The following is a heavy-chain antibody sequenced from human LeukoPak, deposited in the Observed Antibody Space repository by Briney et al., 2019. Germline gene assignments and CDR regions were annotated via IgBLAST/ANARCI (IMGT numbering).Heavy chain of an antibody. CDR2: IYTSGST. CDR1: GGSISSYY. D-gene: IGHD2-2*02. CDR3: ARVIVVVPAAIPINMGHDAFDI. Sequence: PSETLSLTCTVSGGSISSYYWSWIRQPAGKGLEWIGRIYTSGSTNYNPSLKSRVTMSVDTSKNQFSLKLSSVTAADTAVYYCARVIVVVPAAIPINMGHDAFDIWGQGTMVTVSS. J-gene: IGHJ3*02. V-gene: IGHV4-4*07.